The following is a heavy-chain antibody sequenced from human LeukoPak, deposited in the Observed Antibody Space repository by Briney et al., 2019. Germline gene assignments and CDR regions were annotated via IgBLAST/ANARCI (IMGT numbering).Heavy chain of an antibody. CDR3: AREGISSCGDYYFDY. J-gene: IGHJ4*02. CDR2: IYSGGST. D-gene: IGHD4-17*01. V-gene: IGHV3-53*01. Sequence: PGGSLRLSCAASGFTVSSNYMSCVRRSRGGGGEGVLVIYSGGSTYYADSVKRRFTISRDNSKNTLYLEMNSRRAEDTAVYYCAREGISSCGDYYFDYWGQGTLVTVSS. CDR1: GFTVSSNY.